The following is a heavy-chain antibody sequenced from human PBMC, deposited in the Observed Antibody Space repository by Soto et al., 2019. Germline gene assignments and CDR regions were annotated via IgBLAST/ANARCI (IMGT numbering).Heavy chain of an antibody. CDR2: IYYSGST. Sequence: PSETLSLTCTVSGGSISSGGYYWSWIRQHPGKGLEWIGYIYYSGSTYYNPSLKSRVTISVDTSKNQFSLKLSSVTAADTAVYYCARVSLAGRGYSYGYGGIGYWGQGTLVTVSS. J-gene: IGHJ4*02. D-gene: IGHD5-18*01. CDR1: GGSISSGGYY. V-gene: IGHV4-31*03. CDR3: ARVSLAGRGYSYGYGGIGY.